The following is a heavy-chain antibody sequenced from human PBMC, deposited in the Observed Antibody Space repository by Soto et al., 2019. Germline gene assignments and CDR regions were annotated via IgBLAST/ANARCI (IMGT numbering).Heavy chain of an antibody. V-gene: IGHV1-2*02. CDR3: AAGGSWYAF. J-gene: IGHJ4*02. Sequence: QVQLVQSGAEVRRPAASVKVSCKTSGNPFMGHYIHWLRQAPGQGFEWLGYISNSGDTKFSQNFQGRVSVTRDTSITTAYMELRGLQSGDTAVYYCAAGGSWYAFWGQGTLVTVSS. CDR1: GNPFMGHY. D-gene: IGHD6-13*01. CDR2: YISNSGDT.